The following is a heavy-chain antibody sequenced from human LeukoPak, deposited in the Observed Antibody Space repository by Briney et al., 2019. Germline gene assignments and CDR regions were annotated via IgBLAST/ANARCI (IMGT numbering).Heavy chain of an antibody. D-gene: IGHD2-21*02. Sequence: GASVKVSCKASGGTFSSYAISWVRQAPGQGLEWRGRIVPILGVANYAQKFQGRVTITADKSTSTAYMELSSLRSEDTAVYYCARGTVVVTALNWFDPWGQGTLVTVSS. CDR1: GGTFSSYA. J-gene: IGHJ5*02. V-gene: IGHV1-69*04. CDR2: IVPILGVA. CDR3: ARGTVVVTALNWFDP.